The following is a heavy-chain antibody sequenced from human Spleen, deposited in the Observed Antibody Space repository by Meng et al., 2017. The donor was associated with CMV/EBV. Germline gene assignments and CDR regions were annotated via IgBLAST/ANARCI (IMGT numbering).Heavy chain of an antibody. Sequence: SETLSLTCTVSGGSISSYYWSWIRQPPGKGLEWIGYIYYSGSTNYNPSLKSRVTISVDTSKHQFSLKLSSVTAADTAVYYCARGIQRDTTYYYDSSGYYYFPWGQGTLVTVSS. J-gene: IGHJ5*02. CDR2: IYYSGST. CDR3: ARGIQRDTTYYYDSSGYYYFP. V-gene: IGHV4-59*01. D-gene: IGHD3-22*01. CDR1: GGSISSYY.